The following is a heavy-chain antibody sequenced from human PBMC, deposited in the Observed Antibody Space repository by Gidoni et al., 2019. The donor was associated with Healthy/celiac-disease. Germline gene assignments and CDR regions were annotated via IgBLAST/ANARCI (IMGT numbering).Heavy chain of an antibody. CDR1: GYTFTSYG. J-gene: IGHJ3*02. Sequence: QVQLVQSGAEVKKPGASVKVSCKASGYTFTSYGISWLRQDPGQGLEWMGWISAYNGNTNYAQKLQGRVTMTTDTSTSTAYMELRSLRSDDTAVYYCARDLYYDSSADAFDIWGQGTMVTVSS. CDR2: ISAYNGNT. CDR3: ARDLYYDSSADAFDI. D-gene: IGHD3-22*01. V-gene: IGHV1-18*01.